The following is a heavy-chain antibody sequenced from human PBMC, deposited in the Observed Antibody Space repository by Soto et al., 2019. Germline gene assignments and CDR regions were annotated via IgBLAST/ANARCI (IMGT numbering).Heavy chain of an antibody. D-gene: IGHD3-22*01. V-gene: IGHV1-69*01. J-gene: IGHJ2*01. CDR1: GGTFSSYA. CDR3: ARDAKSDYYDSSGYYWYFDL. CDR2: IIPIFGTA. Sequence: QVQLVQSGAEVKKPGSSVKVSCKASGGTFSSYAISWVRQAPGQGLEWMGGIIPIFGTANYAQKFQGRVTITADESTSTAYMERSSLRSEDTAVYYCARDAKSDYYDSSGYYWYFDLWGRGTLVTVSS.